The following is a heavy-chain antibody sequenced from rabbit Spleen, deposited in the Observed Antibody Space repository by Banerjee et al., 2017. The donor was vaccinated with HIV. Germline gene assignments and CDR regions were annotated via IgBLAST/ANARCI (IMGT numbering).Heavy chain of an antibody. D-gene: IGHD1-1*01. J-gene: IGHJ4*01. CDR1: GFDFSRFYY. CDR2: IYTTIGTT. CDR3: ARRYVSGSDGARFKL. V-gene: IGHV1S40*01. Sequence: QSLEESGGALVKPGASLTLTCTASGFDFSRFYYMCWVRQAPGKGLEWIACIYTTIGTTWYASWVNGRFTISKTSSTTVTLQMTSLTAADTATYFCARRYVSGSDGARFKLWGPGSLVTVS.